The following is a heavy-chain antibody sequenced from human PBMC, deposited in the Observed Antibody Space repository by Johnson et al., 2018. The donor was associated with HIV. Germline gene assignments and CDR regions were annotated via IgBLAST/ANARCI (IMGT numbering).Heavy chain of an antibody. D-gene: IGHD6-13*01. Sequence: QVQLVESGGGVVQPGGSLRLSCAASGFTFSGYGMHWVRQAPGKGLEWVSFIRYDGSDKYCIDSVEGRFTISRDNSKNTLYLQMNSLKTEDTAVYYCTTDRAAARDAFDIWGQGTMVTVSS. CDR3: TTDRAAARDAFDI. V-gene: IGHV3-30*02. CDR1: GFTFSGYG. CDR2: IRYDGSDK. J-gene: IGHJ3*02.